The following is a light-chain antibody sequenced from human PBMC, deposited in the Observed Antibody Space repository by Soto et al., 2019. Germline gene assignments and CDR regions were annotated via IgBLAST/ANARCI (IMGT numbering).Light chain of an antibody. Sequence: QSVLTQPPSVSAAPGQKVTISCSGSSSIIGNNYVSWYQQLPGTAPQLLIYDNNKRPSGIPDRFSGSKSGTSATLGITGLQAGDEADDYCGTWDSSLSAVVFGGGTKLTVL. CDR1: SSIIGNNY. J-gene: IGLJ2*01. CDR2: DNN. CDR3: GTWDSSLSAVV. V-gene: IGLV1-51*01.